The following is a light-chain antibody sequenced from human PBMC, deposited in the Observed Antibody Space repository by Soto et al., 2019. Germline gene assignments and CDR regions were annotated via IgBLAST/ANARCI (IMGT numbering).Light chain of an antibody. J-gene: IGKJ4*01. V-gene: IGKV1-39*01. CDR3: QQSFSPLLT. Sequence: DIQMPQSPSSVSASVGDRVTITCGASQTLNNYLTWFQQKPGKAPKVIIYAASTLQSGVPSRFSGSGSGAEFTLTISSLQPEDFATYYCQQSFSPLLTFGGGTKVDI. CDR1: QTLNNY. CDR2: AAS.